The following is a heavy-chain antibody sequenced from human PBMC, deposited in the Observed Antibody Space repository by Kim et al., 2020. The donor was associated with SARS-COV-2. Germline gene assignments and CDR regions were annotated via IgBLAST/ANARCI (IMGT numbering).Heavy chain of an antibody. CDR1: GGSFSGYY. CDR2: INHSGST. Sequence: SETLSLTCAVYGGSFSGYYWSWIRQPPGKGLEWIGEINHSGSTNYNPSLKSRVTISVDTSKNQFSLKLSSVTAADTAVYYCARSYYGSGSYRYWGQGTLVTVSS. D-gene: IGHD3-10*01. V-gene: IGHV4-34*01. J-gene: IGHJ4*02. CDR3: ARSYYGSGSYRY.